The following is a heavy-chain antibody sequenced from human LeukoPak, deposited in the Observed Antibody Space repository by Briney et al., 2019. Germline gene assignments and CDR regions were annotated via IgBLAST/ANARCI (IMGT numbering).Heavy chain of an antibody. CDR1: GGSISSYY. CDR3: ARVQDDYGDYFDY. CDR2: INYSGST. V-gene: IGHV4-59*01. D-gene: IGHD4-17*01. J-gene: IGHJ4*02. Sequence: SETLSLTCTVSGGSISSYYWSWIRQPPGKGLEWIGDINYSGSTNYNPSLKSRVTISVDTSKNQFSLKLGSVTAADTAVYYCARVQDDYGDYFDYWGPGTLVTVSS.